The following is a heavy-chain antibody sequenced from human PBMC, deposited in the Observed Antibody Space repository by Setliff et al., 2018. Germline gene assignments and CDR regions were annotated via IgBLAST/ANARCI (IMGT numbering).Heavy chain of an antibody. D-gene: IGHD3-3*01. CDR1: GYTFSRYG. V-gene: IGHV1-18*01. Sequence: ASVKVSCKASGYTFSRYGINWVRQAPGQGLEWMGWISAYNDYTEFAQQFQGRVTMTTDTSTSTAYMELRSLRPDDTAVYYCARVPRLEWLLPTFDSWGQGTLVTVSS. CDR3: ARVPRLEWLLPTFDS. J-gene: IGHJ4*02. CDR2: ISAYNDYT.